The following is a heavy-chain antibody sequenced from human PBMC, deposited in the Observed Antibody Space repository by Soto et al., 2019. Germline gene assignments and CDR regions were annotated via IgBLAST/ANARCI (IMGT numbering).Heavy chain of an antibody. CDR2: ISYDGSNK. CDR1: GFTFSSYA. V-gene: IGHV3-30-3*01. Sequence: GGSLRLSCAASGFTFSSYAMHWVRQAPGKGLEWVAVISYDGSNKYYADSVKGRFTISRDNSKNTLYLQMNSLRAEDTAVYYCASGIAAADYFDYWGQGTLVTVYS. CDR3: ASGIAAADYFDY. J-gene: IGHJ4*02. D-gene: IGHD6-13*01.